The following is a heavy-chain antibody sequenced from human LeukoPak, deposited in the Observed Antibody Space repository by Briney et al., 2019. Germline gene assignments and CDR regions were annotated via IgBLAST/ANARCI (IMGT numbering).Heavy chain of an antibody. CDR2: IRYDGSNK. CDR3: AKDPDSYGDSWFDP. Sequence: GGSLRLSCAASGFTFSSYGMHWVRQAPGKGLEWVAFIRYDGSNKYYADSVKGRFTISRDNSKNTLYLQMNSLRAEDTAVYYCAKDPDSYGDSWFDPWGQGTLVTVSS. V-gene: IGHV3-30*02. D-gene: IGHD5-18*01. J-gene: IGHJ5*02. CDR1: GFTFSSYG.